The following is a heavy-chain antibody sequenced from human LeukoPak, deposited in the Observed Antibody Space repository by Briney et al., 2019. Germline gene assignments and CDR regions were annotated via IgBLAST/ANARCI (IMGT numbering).Heavy chain of an antibody. CDR2: IYSGGTT. J-gene: IGHJ4*02. D-gene: IGHD4-17*01. CDR1: GFSVSSNY. V-gene: IGHV3-53*01. CDR3: ARVLWNGDYPRFDY. Sequence: GGSLRFSCAASGFSVSSNYMNWVRQAPGKGLEWVSIIYSGGTTYYADSVKGRFTISRDNSKNTLYLQMNSLRAEDTAIYYCARVLWNGDYPRFDYWGQGTLVTVSS.